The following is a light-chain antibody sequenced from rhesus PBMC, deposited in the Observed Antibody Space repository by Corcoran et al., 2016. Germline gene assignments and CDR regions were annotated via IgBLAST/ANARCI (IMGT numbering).Light chain of an antibody. CDR1: QDISSY. CDR2: DAS. J-gene: IGKJ2*01. Sequence: DIQLTQSPSSLSASVGDRVTITCRASQDISSYLAWYQQKTGKAPNLLFYDASNLQRGVPSRFSGSGSGTHFTLPISSLQPEDFAVYYCQQRNGYPYSFGRGTKVEIK. V-gene: IGKV1-38*01. CDR3: QQRNGYPYS.